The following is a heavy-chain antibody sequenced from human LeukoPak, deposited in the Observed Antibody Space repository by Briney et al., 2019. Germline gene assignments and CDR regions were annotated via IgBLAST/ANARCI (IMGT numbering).Heavy chain of an antibody. J-gene: IGHJ4*02. V-gene: IGHV3-66*01. D-gene: IGHD4-17*01. CDR2: IYSGGST. CDR3: ALVMTTVTKGPFDY. CDR1: GFTVSSNY. Sequence: PGGSLRLSCAASGFTVSSNYMSWVRQAPGKGLEWVSVIYSGGSTYYADSVKGRFTISRDNSKNTLYLQMNSLRAEDTAVYYCALVMTTVTKGPFDYWGQGTLVTFSS.